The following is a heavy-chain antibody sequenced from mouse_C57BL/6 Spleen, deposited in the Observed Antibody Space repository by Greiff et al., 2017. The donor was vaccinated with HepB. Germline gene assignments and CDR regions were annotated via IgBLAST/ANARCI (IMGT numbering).Heavy chain of an antibody. CDR1: GFNIKDYY. J-gene: IGHJ3*01. D-gene: IGHD2-10*01. CDR3: SPYFGAY. CDR2: IDPENGDT. Sequence: EVQLQQSGAELVRPGASVKLSCTASGFNIKDYYMHWVKQRPEQGLEWIGWIDPENGDTEYASKFQGKATITADTSSNTAYLQLSSLTSEDTAVYYCSPYFGAYWGQGTLVTVSA. V-gene: IGHV14-4*01.